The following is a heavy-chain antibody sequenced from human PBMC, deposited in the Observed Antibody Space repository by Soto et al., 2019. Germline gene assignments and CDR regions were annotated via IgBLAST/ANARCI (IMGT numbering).Heavy chain of an antibody. CDR1: WDPSSSLNC. D-gene: IGHD3-10*01. Sequence: SQTLPDPWSVLWDPSSSLNCRSFSRQPTGKGQEWIGKIYHSGSTNYNQSLKSRVTISVDKSKNQFYLKVSSVTAADTAVYYCARGAGITMVRGIIIETNYYYYGMDVWGQGTTVTVSS. J-gene: IGHJ6*02. V-gene: IGHV4-4*02. CDR3: ARGAGITMVRGIIIETNYYYYGMDV. CDR2: IYHSGST.